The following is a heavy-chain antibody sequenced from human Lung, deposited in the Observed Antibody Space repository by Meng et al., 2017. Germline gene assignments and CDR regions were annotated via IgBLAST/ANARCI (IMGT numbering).Heavy chain of an antibody. CDR2: MKSNVDGGTV. CDR3: SGHVDY. V-gene: IGHV3-15*01. Sequence: GRLWASGGGCLTPGGSLRLSCAASGFTFSNAWMTWVRQAPGKGLEWIGRMKSNVDGGTVDYAAAVKGRFFISRDDSENTFYLQMNSLKTEDTAVYYCSGHVDYWGHGTLVTVSS. J-gene: IGHJ4*01. CDR1: GFTFSNAW.